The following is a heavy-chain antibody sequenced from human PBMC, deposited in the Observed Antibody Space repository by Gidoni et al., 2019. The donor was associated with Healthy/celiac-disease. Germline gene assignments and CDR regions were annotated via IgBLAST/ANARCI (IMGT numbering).Heavy chain of an antibody. CDR2: ISGSGGST. J-gene: IGHJ4*02. CDR3: AKDPEFMYFFDY. Sequence: VQLLESGGGLVQPGGSLRLSCAASGFTCSSDAMSWVRQAPGKGLEWVSAISGSGGSTYYADAVEGRFTISRDNSKNTLYLQMNSLRAEDTAVYYCAKDPEFMYFFDYWGQGTLVTVSS. CDR1: GFTCSSDA. V-gene: IGHV3-23*01. D-gene: IGHD3-10*02.